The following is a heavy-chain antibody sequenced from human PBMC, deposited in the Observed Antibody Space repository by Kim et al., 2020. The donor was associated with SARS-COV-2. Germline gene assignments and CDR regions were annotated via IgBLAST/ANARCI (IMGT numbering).Heavy chain of an antibody. J-gene: IGHJ4*01. V-gene: IGHV4-34*01. D-gene: IGHD6-13*01. Sequence: SETLSLTCSGFGGSLSGYYSRAIRGPSGKGLECIEEISHSGESKYNPALKSRVAISADTSKSRASLKMAAVAAAATAMSDSTGVAFSTWGSRELNYLD. CDR1: GGSLSGYY. CDR2: ISHSGES. CDR3: TGVAFSTWGSRELNYLD.